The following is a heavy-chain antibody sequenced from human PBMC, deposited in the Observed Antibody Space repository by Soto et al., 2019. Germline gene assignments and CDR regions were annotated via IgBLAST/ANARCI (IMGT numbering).Heavy chain of an antibody. CDR1: GGTFSSYA. CDR2: IIPIFGTA. J-gene: IGHJ5*02. CDR3: ARDRGPSSGYYPYWFDP. Sequence: QVQLVQSGAEVKKPGSSVKVSCKASGGTFSSYAITWVRQAPGQGLEWMGGIIPIFGTANYAQKFQGRVTITADESTSTGYMELSSLRSEDSAVYYCARDRGPSSGYYPYWFDPSGQGTLVTVSS. V-gene: IGHV1-69*12. D-gene: IGHD3-22*01.